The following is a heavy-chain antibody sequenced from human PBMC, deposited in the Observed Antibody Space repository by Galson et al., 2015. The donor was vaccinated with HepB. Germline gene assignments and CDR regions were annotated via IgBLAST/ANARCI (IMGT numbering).Heavy chain of an antibody. D-gene: IGHD3-3*01. J-gene: IGHJ4*02. Sequence: SETLSLTCSVSGGSISSYYWSWIRQPAGKGLEWIGRIYTSGSTNYNPSLKSRVTMSVDTSKNQFSLKLRFVTAADTAVYYCHGYYDFWSGYRRLDYWGQGTLVTVSS. V-gene: IGHV4-4*07. CDR1: GGSISSYY. CDR3: HGYYDFWSGYRRLDY. CDR2: IYTSGST.